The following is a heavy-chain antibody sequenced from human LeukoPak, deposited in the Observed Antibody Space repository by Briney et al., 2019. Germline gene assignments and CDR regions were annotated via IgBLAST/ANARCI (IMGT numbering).Heavy chain of an antibody. D-gene: IGHD3-3*01. CDR3: ARVSDFWSGYYTESWLEY. V-gene: IGHV1-46*01. CDR2: INPSGGST. Sequence: ASVKVSCKASGGTFSSYAISWVRQAPGQGLEWMGIINPSGGSTSYAQKFQGRVTMTRDTSTSTVYMELSSLRSEDTTVYYCARVSDFWSGYYTESWLEYWGQGTLVTVSS. J-gene: IGHJ4*02. CDR1: GGTFSSYA.